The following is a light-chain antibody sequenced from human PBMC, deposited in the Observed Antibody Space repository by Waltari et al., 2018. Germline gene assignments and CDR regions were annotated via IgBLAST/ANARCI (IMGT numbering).Light chain of an antibody. Sequence: QSALTQPASVSGSPGQSITISCTGTSSDVGAYNYVSWYQQLPGKAPKLIIYDVNNWPSVVSDRFSGSKSGNTASLTISGLQAEDEADYYCASYTTSSTLVVFGGGTRLSVL. V-gene: IGLV2-14*03. CDR3: ASYTTSSTLVV. CDR2: DVN. CDR1: SSDVGAYNY. J-gene: IGLJ2*01.